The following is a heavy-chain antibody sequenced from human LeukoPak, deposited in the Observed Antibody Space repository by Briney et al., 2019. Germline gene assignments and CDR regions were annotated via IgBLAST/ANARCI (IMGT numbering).Heavy chain of an antibody. V-gene: IGHV4-39*07. Sequence: SETLSLTCTVSGGSISRSYYYWGWIRQPPGKGLEWIGSISYSGSTYYNPSLKSRVTISVDTSKNQFSLKLSSVTAADTAVYYCARGSYSSSWYPGWFDPWGQGTLVTVSS. D-gene: IGHD6-13*01. CDR2: ISYSGST. J-gene: IGHJ5*02. CDR3: ARGSYSSSWYPGWFDP. CDR1: GGSISRSYYY.